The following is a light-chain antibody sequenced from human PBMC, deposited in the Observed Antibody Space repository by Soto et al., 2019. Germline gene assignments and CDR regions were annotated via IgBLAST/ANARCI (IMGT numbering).Light chain of an antibody. Sequence: DIQMTQSPSTLSASIGDRVTITCRASQSISSWLAWYQQKPGKAPKLLIYDASSLESGVPSRFSGSGSATEFTLTISSLQPDDFATYYCQQYNSYPLTFGGGTKVEIK. CDR3: QQYNSYPLT. J-gene: IGKJ4*01. CDR2: DAS. V-gene: IGKV1-5*01. CDR1: QSISSW.